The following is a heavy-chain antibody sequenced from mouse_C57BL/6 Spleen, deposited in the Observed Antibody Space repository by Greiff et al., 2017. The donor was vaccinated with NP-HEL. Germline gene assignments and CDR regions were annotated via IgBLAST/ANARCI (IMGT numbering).Heavy chain of an antibody. CDR2: INPYNGGT. V-gene: IGHV1-19*01. J-gene: IGHJ1*03. D-gene: IGHD1-1*01. Sequence: VQLQQSGPVLVKPGASVKMSCKASGYTFTDYYMNWVKQSHGKSLEWIGVINPYNGGTSYNQKFKGKATLTVDKSSSTAYMELNSLTSEDSAVYYCARGLTTVVPDWYFDVWGTGTTVTVSS. CDR3: ARGLTTVVPDWYFDV. CDR1: GYTFTDYY.